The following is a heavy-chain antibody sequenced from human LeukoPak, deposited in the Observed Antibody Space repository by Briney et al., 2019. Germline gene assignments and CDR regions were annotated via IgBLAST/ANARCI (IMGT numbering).Heavy chain of an antibody. CDR1: GYTFTSHA. J-gene: IGHJ4*02. V-gene: IGHV1-3*04. D-gene: IGHD3-3*01. Sequence: AASVKVSCKTSGYTFTSHALHWVRQAPGPRLEWMGWINTGNGNTKYPQKFQDRVTITRDPSASTADMELSSLRSEDTAVYYCARDRSAWRFYYFDYWGQGTLVTVSS. CDR3: ARDRSAWRFYYFDY. CDR2: INTGNGNT.